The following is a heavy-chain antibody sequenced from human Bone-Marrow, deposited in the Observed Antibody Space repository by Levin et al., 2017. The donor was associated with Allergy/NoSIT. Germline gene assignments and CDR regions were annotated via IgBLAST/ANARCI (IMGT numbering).Heavy chain of an antibody. D-gene: IGHD2-2*02. J-gene: IGHJ4*02. CDR3: VREHMLGIPYY. CDR1: GFIFRSYS. V-gene: IGHV3-21*06. CDR2: ISSSSSYI. Sequence: PGGSLRLSCAASGFIFRSYSMNWVRQAPGKGLEWVSSISSSSSYISYADSVKGRFTISRDNAKNSVYLQMTRLRAEDTAVYYCVREHMLGIPYYWGRGTLITVSS.